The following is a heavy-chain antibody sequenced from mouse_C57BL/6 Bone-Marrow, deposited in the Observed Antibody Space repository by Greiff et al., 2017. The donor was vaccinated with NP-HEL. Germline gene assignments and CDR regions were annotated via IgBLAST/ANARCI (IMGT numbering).Heavy chain of an antibody. J-gene: IGHJ2*01. CDR2: IRNKANGYTT. CDR1: GFTFTDYY. V-gene: IGHV7-3*01. D-gene: IGHD1-2*01. CDR3: ARLLRQSYFGG. Sequence: EVKLVESGGGLVQPGGSLSLSCAASGFTFTDYYMSWVRQPPGKALEWLGFIRNKANGYTTEYSASVKGRFTTSRDTSKSILYLQLNALRAEDRATYYCARLLRQSYFGGWGQGTTLTVAS.